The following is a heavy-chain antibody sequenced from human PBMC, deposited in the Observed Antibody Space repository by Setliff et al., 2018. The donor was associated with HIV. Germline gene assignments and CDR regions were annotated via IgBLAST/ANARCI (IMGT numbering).Heavy chain of an antibody. CDR3: ARGPGAAVYYYYMDV. V-gene: IGHV1-69*13. CDR1: GGTFSTYA. J-gene: IGHJ6*03. D-gene: IGHD1-26*01. CDR2: IIPIFGTP. Sequence: SVKVSCKASGGTFSTYAVSWVRQAPGHGLEWMGGIIPIFGTPNYAQKFQGRVTITADESTGTAYMELSSLRSEDTAVYYCARGPGAAVYYYYMDVWGKGTTVTVPS.